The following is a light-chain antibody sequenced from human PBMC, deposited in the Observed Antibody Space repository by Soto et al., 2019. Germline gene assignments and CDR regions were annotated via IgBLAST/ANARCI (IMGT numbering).Light chain of an antibody. V-gene: IGKV2-28*01. CDR3: MQALQTPRT. CDR2: LGS. CDR1: QSLLHSNGYNY. J-gene: IGKJ1*01. Sequence: DIVMTQSPLSLPVTPGEPASISCMSSQSLLHSNGYNYLDWYLQKPGQSPQLLIYLGSNRSSGVPDRYSGRGSGTDFTLKITRVEAEAVGVDYCMQALQTPRTFGQGTKVEIK.